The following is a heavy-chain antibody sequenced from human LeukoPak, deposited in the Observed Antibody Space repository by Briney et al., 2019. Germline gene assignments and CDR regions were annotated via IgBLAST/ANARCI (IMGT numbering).Heavy chain of an antibody. D-gene: IGHD5-12*01. CDR3: ARGNCEYGGNLIDS. J-gene: IGHJ4*02. V-gene: IGHV4-34*01. Sequence: PSETLSLTCAVYGGSFSGYYWSWIRQPPGKGLEWIGDINYRGSTNYNSSLKSRVTISVDTSKNEVSLKLASVTAADTAVYYCARGNCEYGGNLIDSWGQGTLVIVSS. CDR2: INYRGST. CDR1: GGSFSGYY.